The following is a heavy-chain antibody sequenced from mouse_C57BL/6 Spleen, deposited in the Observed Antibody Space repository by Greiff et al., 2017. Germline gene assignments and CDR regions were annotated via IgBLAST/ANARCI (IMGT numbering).Heavy chain of an antibody. V-gene: IGHV1-55*01. J-gene: IGHJ3*01. D-gene: IGHD3-3*01. CDR2: IYPGSGST. CDR3: ARGGDERAWFAY. CDR1: GYTFTSYW. Sequence: VQLQQPGAELVKPGASVKMSCKASGYTFTSYWITWVKQRPGQGLEWIGDIYPGSGSTNYNETFKSKATLTVDTSSSPAYMQLSSLTSEDSAVYYCARGGDERAWFAYWGQGTLVTVSA.